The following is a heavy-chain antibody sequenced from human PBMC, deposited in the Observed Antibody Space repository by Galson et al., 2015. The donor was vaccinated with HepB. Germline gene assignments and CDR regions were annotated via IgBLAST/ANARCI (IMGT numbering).Heavy chain of an antibody. CDR2: VKNRIDGGTS. Sequence: SLRLSCAASGFTFSKVWMSWVRQAPGKGLEWVGRVKNRIDGGTSDYVAPVKGRFTISRDDSRNMLFLQMNNLKTEDTAVYYCTTERWQLPGAFDRWGQGTLVTVSS. J-gene: IGHJ4*02. CDR3: TTERWQLPGAFDR. V-gene: IGHV3-15*01. D-gene: IGHD1-7*01. CDR1: GFTFSKVW.